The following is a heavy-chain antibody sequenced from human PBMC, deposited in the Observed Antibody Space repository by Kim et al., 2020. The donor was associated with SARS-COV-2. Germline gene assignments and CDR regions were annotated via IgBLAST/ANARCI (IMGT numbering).Heavy chain of an antibody. J-gene: IGHJ4*02. D-gene: IGHD3-10*01. Sequence: QKFQGRVTITRDTSASTAYMELSSLRSEDTAVYYCARELGTMVRGRYFDYWGQGTLVTVSS. CDR3: ARELGTMVRGRYFDY. V-gene: IGHV1-3*01.